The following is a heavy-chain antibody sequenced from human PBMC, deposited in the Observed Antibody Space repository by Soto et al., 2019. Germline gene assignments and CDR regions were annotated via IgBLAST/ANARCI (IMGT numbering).Heavy chain of an antibody. CDR3: ARVPQRRFTVTLFDP. CDR2: IYHSGST. D-gene: IGHD4-4*01. J-gene: IGHJ5*02. Sequence: SETLSLTCAVSGGSISSSNWWSWVRQPPGKGLEWIGEIYHSGSTNYNPSLKSRVTISVDKSKNQFSLKLSSVTAADTAVYYCARVPQRRFTVTLFDPCGQGTLVPVSS. V-gene: IGHV4-4*02. CDR1: GGSISSSNW.